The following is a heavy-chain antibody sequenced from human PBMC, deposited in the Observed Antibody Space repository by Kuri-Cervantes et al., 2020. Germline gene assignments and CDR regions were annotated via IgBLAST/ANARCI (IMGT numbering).Heavy chain of an antibody. J-gene: IGHJ6*03. CDR3: ARDRRYSSGWYEPPHYYYYMDV. D-gene: IGHD6-19*01. CDR2: SNHNGRT. CDR1: GGFISSYY. V-gene: IGHV4-59*12. Sequence: SETLSLTCSVSGGFISSYYWSWIRQPPEKGLEWIGESNHNGRTSYNPSLKSRVTVSVDTSKNQFSLRLSSVSAADTAVYYCARDRRYSSGWYEPPHYYYYMDVWGKGTTVTVSS.